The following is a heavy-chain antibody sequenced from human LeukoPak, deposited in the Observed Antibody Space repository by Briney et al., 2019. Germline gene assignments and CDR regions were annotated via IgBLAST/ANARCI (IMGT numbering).Heavy chain of an antibody. CDR2: IIPMLGTV. D-gene: IGHD1-26*01. J-gene: IGHJ6*02. CDR3: ARDQKVGATPYFGMDV. Sequence: ASVKVSCKASGATFSSYAINWVRQAPGQGLEWMGRIIPMLGTVNYAQKFQGRVTIIADKFTSTAYMEVSSLRSEDTAVYYCARDQKVGATPYFGMDVWGQGTTVTVSS. CDR1: GATFSSYA. V-gene: IGHV1-69*04.